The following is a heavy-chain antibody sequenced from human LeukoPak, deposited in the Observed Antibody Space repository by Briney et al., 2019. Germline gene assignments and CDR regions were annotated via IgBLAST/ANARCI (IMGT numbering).Heavy chain of an antibody. CDR2: IYYSGST. J-gene: IGHJ6*03. D-gene: IGHD1-1*01. Sequence: SETLSLTCAVYGGSFSGYYWSWIRQPPGKGLEWIGSIYYSGSTYYNPSLKSRVTISVDTSKNQFSLKLSSVTAADTAVYYCARGTGTTLFYYYYYMDVWGKGTTVTVSS. CDR3: ARGTGTTLFYYYYYMDV. CDR1: GGSFSGYY. V-gene: IGHV4-34*01.